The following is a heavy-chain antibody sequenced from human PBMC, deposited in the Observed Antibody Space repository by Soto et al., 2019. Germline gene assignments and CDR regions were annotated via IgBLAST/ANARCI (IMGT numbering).Heavy chain of an antibody. D-gene: IGHD2-2*02. V-gene: IGHV3-48*02. J-gene: IGHJ3*02. CDR2: ISSTSNTI. CDR3: AREGGRHCSPTRCYNAFDI. Sequence: GGSLRLSCASSGFSFSAFSMNWVRQAPGKGLEWVSYISSTSNTIYYADSVKGRFTISRDNAQNTLYLQMNSLSDEDTAVYYCAREGGRHCSPTRCYNAFDIWGQGTMVTVS. CDR1: GFSFSAFS.